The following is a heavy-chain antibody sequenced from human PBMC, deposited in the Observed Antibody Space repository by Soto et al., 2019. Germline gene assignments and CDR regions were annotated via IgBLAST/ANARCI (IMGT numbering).Heavy chain of an antibody. CDR1: GFTFNNYG. J-gene: IGHJ6*02. CDR2: IWNDGSNS. CDR3: AGREIYPPPGGGATAKGPMDV. Sequence: QVQLVECGGGVVQPGRSLRLSCAASGFTFNNYGLHWVRQAPGKGLEWVAVIWNDGSNSYYANSVKGRFTICRDNSKKPVYPQKSRLRAGDPAVYFCAGREIYPPPGGGATAKGPMDVWGQCTTVTVSS. V-gene: IGHV3-33*01.